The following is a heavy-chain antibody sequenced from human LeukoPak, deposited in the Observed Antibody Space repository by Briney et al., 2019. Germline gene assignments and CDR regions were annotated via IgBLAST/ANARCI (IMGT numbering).Heavy chain of an antibody. Sequence: GASVTVSCKVSGKTLSDLSIHWLRQPPGKGLECQGGSDPEDGERIYAQMFQGRVTMTEDTSIDTAYMELSSLRSEDTAVYYCVTGFTTMAVDYFDYWGQGTLVTVSP. CDR3: VTGFTTMAVDYFDY. J-gene: IGHJ4*02. V-gene: IGHV1-24*01. CDR1: GKTLSDLS. CDR2: SDPEDGER. D-gene: IGHD5-18*01.